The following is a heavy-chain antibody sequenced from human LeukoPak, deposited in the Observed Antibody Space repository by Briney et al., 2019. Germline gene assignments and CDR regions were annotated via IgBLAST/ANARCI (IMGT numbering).Heavy chain of an antibody. CDR2: INPNSGGT. D-gene: IGHD6-13*01. CDR3: ATHKSSSWRNNWFDP. V-gene: IGHV1-2*06. Sequence: GASVKVSCKASGYTFTGYYMHWVRQAPGQGLEWMGRINPNSGGTNYAQKFQGRVTMTRDTSISTAYMELSSLRSEDTAVYYCATHKSSSWRNNWFDPWGQGTLVTVSS. CDR1: GYTFTGYY. J-gene: IGHJ5*02.